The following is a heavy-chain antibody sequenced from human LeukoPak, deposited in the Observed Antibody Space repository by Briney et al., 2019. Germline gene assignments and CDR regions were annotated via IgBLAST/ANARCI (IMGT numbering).Heavy chain of an antibody. CDR3: ARDKRSTSWKGYFDC. D-gene: IGHD2-2*01. CDR1: GFTFSSYA. V-gene: IGHV3-30-3*01. Sequence: GSLRLSCAASGFTFSSYAMHWVRQAPGKGLEWVAVISYDGSNKYYADSVKGRFTISRDNSKNTLYLQMNSLRAEDTAVYYCARDKRSTSWKGYFDCWGQGTLVTVSS. CDR2: ISYDGSNK. J-gene: IGHJ4*02.